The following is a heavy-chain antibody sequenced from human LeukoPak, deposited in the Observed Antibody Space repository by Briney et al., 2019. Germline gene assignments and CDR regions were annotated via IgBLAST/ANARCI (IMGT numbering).Heavy chain of an antibody. CDR2: IYHSGST. CDR3: ARDRRGYYFDY. D-gene: IGHD3-10*01. CDR1: GGSISSSNW. Sequence: SGTLSLTCAVSGGSISSSNWWSWVRQPPGKGLEWIGEIYHSGSTNYNPSLKSRVTISVDTSKNQFSLKLSSVTAADTAVYYCARDRRGYYFDYWGQGTLATVSS. V-gene: IGHV4-4*02. J-gene: IGHJ4*02.